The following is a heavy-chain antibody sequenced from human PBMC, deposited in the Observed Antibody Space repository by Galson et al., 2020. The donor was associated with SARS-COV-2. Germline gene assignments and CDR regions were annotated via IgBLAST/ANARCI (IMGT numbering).Heavy chain of an antibody. CDR1: GGSISSGSYY. Sequence: SETLSLTCTVSGGSISSGSYYWSWIRQPAGKGLEWIGHIYTSGSTNYNPSLKSRVTISVDTSKNQFSLKLSSVTAADTAVYYCARDSTVFPNWFDPWGQGTLVTVSS. CDR2: IYTSGST. CDR3: ARDSTVFPNWFDP. V-gene: IGHV4-61*09. J-gene: IGHJ5*02. D-gene: IGHD2-21*01.